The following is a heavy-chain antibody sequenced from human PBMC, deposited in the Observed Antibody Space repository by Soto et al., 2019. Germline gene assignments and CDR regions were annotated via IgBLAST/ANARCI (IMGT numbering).Heavy chain of an antibody. CDR3: ARDLTGIAAAGTGGCAFDI. Sequence: ASVKVSCKASGYTFTGYYMHWVRQAPGQGLEWMGWINPNSGGTNYAQKFQGWVTMTRDTSISTAYMELSRLRSDDTAVYYCARDLTGIAAAGTGGCAFDIWGQGTMVTVSS. J-gene: IGHJ3*02. CDR2: INPNSGGT. D-gene: IGHD6-13*01. V-gene: IGHV1-2*04. CDR1: GYTFTGYY.